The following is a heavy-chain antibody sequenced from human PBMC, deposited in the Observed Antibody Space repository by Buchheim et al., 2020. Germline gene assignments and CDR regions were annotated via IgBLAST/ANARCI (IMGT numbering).Heavy chain of an antibody. CDR1: GFTVSSNY. Sequence: EVQLVETGGGLIQPGGSLRLSCAASGFTVSSNYMNWVRQAPGKGLEWVSILYSGGSTHYADFVKGRFIISRNNSKNTLYLLMNNLGADDTAVYYCARGTDSTSPFKSWGHGTL. CDR2: LYSGGST. V-gene: IGHV3-53*02. J-gene: IGHJ5*01. D-gene: IGHD5-18*01. CDR3: ARGTDSTSPFKS.